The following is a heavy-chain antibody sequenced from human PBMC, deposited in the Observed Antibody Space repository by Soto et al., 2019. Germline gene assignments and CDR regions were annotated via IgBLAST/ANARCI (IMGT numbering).Heavy chain of an antibody. J-gene: IGHJ4*02. CDR3: ARVGGEWLPFYFDY. CDR1: GFDFDSYS. CDR2: ISSSSSYI. Sequence: PGGSLRLSCAAFGFDFDSYSLHWVRQAPGKGLEWVSSISSSSSYIYYADSVKGRFTISRDHAKNSLYMQMNSLRAEDTAVYHCARVGGEWLPFYFDYWGQGTLVTVSS. D-gene: IGHD6-19*01. V-gene: IGHV3-21*01.